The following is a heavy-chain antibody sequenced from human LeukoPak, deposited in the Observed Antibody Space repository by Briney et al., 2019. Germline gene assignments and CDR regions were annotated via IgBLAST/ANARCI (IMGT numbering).Heavy chain of an antibody. D-gene: IGHD2-15*01. Sequence: GGSLRLSCAASGFTFHTYWMHWVREVPGKGLVCVSRINSDGSSTAYADSVKGRFTISRDNAKNTLFLQMNSLRAEDTAVYYCARDFMRRGGSYYPYWGQGTLVTVSS. CDR3: ARDFMRRGGSYYPY. V-gene: IGHV3-74*01. J-gene: IGHJ4*02. CDR1: GFTFHTYW. CDR2: INSDGSST.